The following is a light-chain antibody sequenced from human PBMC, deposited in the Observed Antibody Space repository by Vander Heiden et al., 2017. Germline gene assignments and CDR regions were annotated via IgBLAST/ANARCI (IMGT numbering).Light chain of an antibody. J-gene: IGKJ1*01. V-gene: IGKV1-8*01. CDR3: QQDDSYPQT. CDR1: QGISSY. CDR2: AAS. Sequence: AIRMTQSPSSFSASTGDRVTITCRASQGISSYLAWYQQKPGKAPKLLIYAASTLQSGVPSRFSGSGSGTDFTLTISCLQSEDFATYYCQQDDSYPQTFGQGTKVEI.